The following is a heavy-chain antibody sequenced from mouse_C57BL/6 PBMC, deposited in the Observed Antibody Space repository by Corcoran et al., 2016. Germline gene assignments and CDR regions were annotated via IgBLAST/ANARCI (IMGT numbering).Heavy chain of an antibody. J-gene: IGHJ4*01. CDR1: GYTFTDYY. Sequence: EVQLRQSGPELVKPGASVKISCKASGYTFTDYYINWVKQSHGKSLEWIGDINPNNGGTSYNQKFKGKATLTVDKSSSTAYMELRSLTSEDSAVYYCARTDYYAMDYWGQGTSVTVSS. V-gene: IGHV1-26*01. CDR2: INPNNGGT. CDR3: ARTDYYAMDY.